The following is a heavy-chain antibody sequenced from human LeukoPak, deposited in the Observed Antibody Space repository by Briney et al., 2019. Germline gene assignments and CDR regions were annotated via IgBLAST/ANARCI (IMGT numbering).Heavy chain of an antibody. CDR1: GFTFSNYG. Sequence: GGSLRLSCAASGFTFSNYGTSWVRRAPGKGLEWVSGISGSGARTYYTDSLQGRFTISRDNSKNTVFLQMNSLSAEDTAVYYCAKGADYYYMDVWGKGTTVTVSS. J-gene: IGHJ6*03. V-gene: IGHV3-23*01. CDR2: ISGSGART. CDR3: AKGADYYYMDV.